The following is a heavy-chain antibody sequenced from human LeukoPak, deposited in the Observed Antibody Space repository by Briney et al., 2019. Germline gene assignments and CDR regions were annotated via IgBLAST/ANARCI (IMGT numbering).Heavy chain of an antibody. J-gene: IGHJ5*02. CDR2: IYYSGST. Sequence: PSETPSLTCTVSGGSISSYYRSWIRQPPGKGLEWIGYIYYSGSTNYNPSLKSRVTISVDTSKNQFSLKLSSVTAADTAVYYCARLPYYYDSSGSWFDPWGQGTLVTVSS. D-gene: IGHD3-22*01. CDR3: ARLPYYYDSSGSWFDP. CDR1: GGSISSYY. V-gene: IGHV4-59*08.